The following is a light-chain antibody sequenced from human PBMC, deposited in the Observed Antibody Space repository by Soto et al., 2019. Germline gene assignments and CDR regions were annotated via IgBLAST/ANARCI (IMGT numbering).Light chain of an antibody. Sequence: QPVLTQPAPVSRSPGQSITISCTGTSSDVGGYNYVSWYQQHPGKAPKLMIYEVSNRPSGVSNRFSGPKSGNTASLTISGLQAEDEADYYCSSYTSSSTLVFGTGTKVTVL. CDR1: SSDVGGYNY. V-gene: IGLV2-14*01. CDR2: EVS. J-gene: IGLJ1*01. CDR3: SSYTSSSTLV.